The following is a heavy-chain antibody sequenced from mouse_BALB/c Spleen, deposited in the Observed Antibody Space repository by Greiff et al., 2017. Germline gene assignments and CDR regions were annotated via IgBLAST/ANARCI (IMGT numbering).Heavy chain of an antibody. CDR3: ARVGWLLSMDY. V-gene: IGHV2-2*02. D-gene: IGHD2-3*01. Sequence: VKLMESGPGLVQPSQSLSITCTVSGFSLTSYGVHWVRQSPGKGLEWLGVIWSGGSTDYNAAFISRLSISKDNSKSQVFFKMNSLQANDTARYCCARVGWLLSMDYWGQGTAVTVSS. CDR2: IWSGGST. J-gene: IGHJ4*01. CDR1: GFSLTSYG.